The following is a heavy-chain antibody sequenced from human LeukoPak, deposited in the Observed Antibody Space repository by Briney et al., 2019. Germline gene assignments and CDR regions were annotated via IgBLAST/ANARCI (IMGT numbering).Heavy chain of an antibody. CDR3: ARHTYYYDSSGYPDW. V-gene: IGHV4-39*07. CDR2: IYYSGST. Sequence: KASETLSLTCSVSGGSISSSDYHWGWIRQPPGKGLEWIGTIYYSGSTNYNPSLKSRVTISVDKSKNQFSLKLSSVTAADTAVYYCARHTYYYDSSGYPDWWGQGTLVTVSS. J-gene: IGHJ4*02. D-gene: IGHD3-22*01. CDR1: GGSISSSDYH.